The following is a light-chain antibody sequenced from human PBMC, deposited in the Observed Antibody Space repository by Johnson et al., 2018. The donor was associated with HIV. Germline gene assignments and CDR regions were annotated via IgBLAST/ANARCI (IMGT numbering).Light chain of an antibody. CDR2: DNN. CDR1: NSNIGNNY. V-gene: IGLV1-51*01. J-gene: IGLJ1*01. CDR3: GTWDSSLSVDV. Sequence: QSVLTQPPSVSAAPGQKVTISCSGSNSNIGNNYVSWYQQVPGTAPKLLIYDNNKRPSGIPDRFSGSKSGTSATLGITGLQTGDEADYYCGTWDSSLSVDVFGTGTKVTVL.